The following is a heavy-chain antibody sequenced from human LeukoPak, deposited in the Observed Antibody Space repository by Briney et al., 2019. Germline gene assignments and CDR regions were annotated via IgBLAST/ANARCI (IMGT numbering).Heavy chain of an antibody. J-gene: IGHJ5*02. CDR2: ISSSSSYI. CDR1: GFTFSTYG. V-gene: IGHV3-21*01. D-gene: IGHD6-25*01. Sequence: GGSLRLSCEASGFTFSTYGMHWVRQAPGKGLEWVSSISSSSSYIYYADSVKGRFTISRDNAKNSLYLQMNSLRAEDTAVYYCAARESGSPANWFDPWGQGTLVTVSS. CDR3: AARESGSPANWFDP.